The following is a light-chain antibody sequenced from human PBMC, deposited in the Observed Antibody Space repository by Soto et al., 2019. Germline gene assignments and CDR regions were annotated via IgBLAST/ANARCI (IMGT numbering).Light chain of an antibody. CDR2: DNS. Sequence: QSVLTQPPSVSGAPGQRVTISCTGSSSNIGANHDVHWYQQLPGTAPKLLIYDNSNRPSGVPDRFSGSKSGTSASLAITGLQAEDEADYYCQSYDGSLGYVFGTGTKVTVL. CDR1: SSNIGANHD. V-gene: IGLV1-40*01. CDR3: QSYDGSLGYV. J-gene: IGLJ1*01.